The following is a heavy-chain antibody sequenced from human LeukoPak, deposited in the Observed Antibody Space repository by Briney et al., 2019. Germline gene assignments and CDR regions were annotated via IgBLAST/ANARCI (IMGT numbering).Heavy chain of an antibody. CDR1: GFTFSSYT. CDR2: ISGSNSYI. Sequence: GSLRLSCAASGFTFSSYTMHWIRQAPGKGLEWVSSISGSNSYIFYADSVKGRFTVSRDNAKDSLYLQMNSLRAEDTAVYYCARALTTLTYEGYWGQGTLVTVSS. CDR3: ARALTTLTYEGY. V-gene: IGHV3-21*01. J-gene: IGHJ4*02. D-gene: IGHD1-1*01.